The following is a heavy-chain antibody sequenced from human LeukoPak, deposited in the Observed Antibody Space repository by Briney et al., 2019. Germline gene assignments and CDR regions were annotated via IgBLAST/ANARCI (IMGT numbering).Heavy chain of an antibody. V-gene: IGHV3-7*01. CDR2: IKQDGSEK. CDR1: GFTFSSYW. CDR3: ARETSVGTRGGLWGSYRLKWFDP. J-gene: IGHJ5*02. D-gene: IGHD3-16*02. Sequence: GGSLRLSCAASGFTFSSYWMSWGRQAPGQGQELVGNIKQDGSEKYYVDSVKGRFTISRDNAKNSLYLQMNSLRAEDTAVYYCARETSVGTRGGLWGSYRLKWFDPWGQGTPVTVSS.